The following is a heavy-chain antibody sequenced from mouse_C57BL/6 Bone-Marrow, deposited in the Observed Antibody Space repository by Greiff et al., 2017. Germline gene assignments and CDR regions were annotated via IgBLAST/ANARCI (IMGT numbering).Heavy chain of an antibody. V-gene: IGHV1-64*01. CDR2: INPNSGST. Sequence: VQLQQPGAELVKPGASVKLSCKASGYTFTSYWMHWVKQRPGQGLEWIGMINPNSGSTNYNEKFKSKATLTVDKSSSTAYMQLSSLTSEDSAVYYCAREVITTVVDPDYWGQGTTLTVSS. CDR1: GYTFTSYW. CDR3: AREVITTVVDPDY. J-gene: IGHJ2*01. D-gene: IGHD1-1*01.